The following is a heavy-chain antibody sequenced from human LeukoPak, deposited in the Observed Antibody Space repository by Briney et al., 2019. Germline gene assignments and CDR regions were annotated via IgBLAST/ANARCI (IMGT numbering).Heavy chain of an antibody. CDR2: ISSTSSTI. V-gene: IGHV3-48*02. D-gene: IGHD2-15*01. Sequence: GGSLRLSCAASGFTFSSYSMNWVRQAPGKGLEWVPYISSTSSTIYYADSVKGRSTISRENAKISLYLQMNSLRDEDTAVYYCARVFVGCCSGGSCPWDYWGQGTLVTVSS. J-gene: IGHJ4*02. CDR1: GFTFSSYS. CDR3: ARVFVGCCSGGSCPWDY.